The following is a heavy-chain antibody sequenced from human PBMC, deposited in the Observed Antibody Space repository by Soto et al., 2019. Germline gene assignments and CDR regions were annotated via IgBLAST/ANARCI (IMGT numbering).Heavy chain of an antibody. Sequence: QVQLQESGPGLVKPSETLSLTCTVSGGSISSYYWSWIRQPAGKGLEWIGRIYTSGSTNYNPSLKSRVTMSVDTSKNQFSLKLSSVTAADTAVYYCASYYYDSSGYYFGYFQRWGQGTLVTVSS. J-gene: IGHJ1*01. CDR1: GGSISSYY. V-gene: IGHV4-4*07. D-gene: IGHD3-22*01. CDR2: IYTSGST. CDR3: ASYYYDSSGYYFGYFQR.